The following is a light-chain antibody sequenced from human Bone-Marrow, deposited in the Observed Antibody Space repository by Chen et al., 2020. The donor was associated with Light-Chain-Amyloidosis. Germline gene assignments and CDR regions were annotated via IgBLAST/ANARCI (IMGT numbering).Light chain of an antibody. CDR3: QVWDRSSDRPV. CDR1: NIGSTS. Sequence: YVLTQPSPVPVAPGQTATMPCGGNNIGSTSVHWYQQTPGQAPLLVVYDDSDRPSGIPERLSGSNSGNTATLTISRVEAGDEADYYCQVWDRSSDRPVFGGGTKLTVL. J-gene: IGLJ3*02. CDR2: DDS. V-gene: IGLV3-21*02.